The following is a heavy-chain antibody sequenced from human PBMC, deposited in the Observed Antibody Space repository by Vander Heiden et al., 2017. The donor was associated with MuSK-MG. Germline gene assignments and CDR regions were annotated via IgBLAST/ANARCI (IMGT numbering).Heavy chain of an antibody. J-gene: IGHJ4*02. Sequence: QVQLQESGPGLVKPSQTLSLTCTVSGGSFSSGGYYWSWIRQHPGKGLEWIGYIYYSGSTYYNPSLKSLVTISVDTSKNQCALKLSSVTAADKAVYYCARESRDGYKRTSYFDYWGQGTLVTVSS. D-gene: IGHD5-12*01. CDR2: IYYSGST. V-gene: IGHV4-31*01. CDR1: GGSFSSGGYY. CDR3: ARESRDGYKRTSYFDY.